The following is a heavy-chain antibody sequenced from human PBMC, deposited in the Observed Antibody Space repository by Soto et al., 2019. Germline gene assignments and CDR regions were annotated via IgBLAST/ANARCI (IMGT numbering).Heavy chain of an antibody. Sequence: SETLSLTCTVSGGSVSSGSFYWSWIRRPPGKGLEWIGYFYDSGSTNYNPSLRGRVTMSVDTSKNQFSLKLSSVTAADTAVYYCAASAPPATNYYYAMDVWGQGTTVTVSS. CDR3: AASAPPATNYYYAMDV. V-gene: IGHV4-61*01. CDR2: FYDSGST. CDR1: GGSVSSGSFY. J-gene: IGHJ6*02. D-gene: IGHD5-12*01.